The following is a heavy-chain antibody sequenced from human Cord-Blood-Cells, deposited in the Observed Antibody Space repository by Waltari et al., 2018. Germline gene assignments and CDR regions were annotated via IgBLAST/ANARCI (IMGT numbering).Heavy chain of an antibody. CDR3: ARDWNFDY. J-gene: IGHJ4*02. D-gene: IGHD1-1*01. CDR1: GYTFTSHD. Sequence: QVQLVQSGAEVKKPGASVKVSCKASGYTFTSHDINWVRQATGQGVEGMGWMNPNSGNTGYARKFQGRVTITRNTSISTAYIELSGLRSEDTAVYYWARDWNFDYWGQGTLVTVSS. V-gene: IGHV1-8*03. CDR2: MNPNSGNT.